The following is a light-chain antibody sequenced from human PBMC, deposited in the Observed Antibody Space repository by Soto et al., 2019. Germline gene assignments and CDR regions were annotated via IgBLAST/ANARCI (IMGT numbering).Light chain of an antibody. CDR1: QSLLHSNGYNY. J-gene: IGKJ2*01. CDR2: LGS. V-gene: IGKV2-28*01. CDR3: MQALQTPPA. Sequence: DIVMTQSPLSLPVTPGEPASISCRSSQSLLHSNGYNYLDWYLQKPGQSPQLLIYLGSNRASGVXDTXSGSGSGTDFTLKISRVEAEDVGVYYCMQALQTPPAFGQGTKLEIK.